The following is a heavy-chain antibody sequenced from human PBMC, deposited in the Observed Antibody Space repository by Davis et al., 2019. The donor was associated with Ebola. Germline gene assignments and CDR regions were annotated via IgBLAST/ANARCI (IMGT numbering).Heavy chain of an antibody. J-gene: IGHJ4*02. V-gene: IGHV3-33*01. D-gene: IGHD6-13*01. CDR1: GFTFSSYG. CDR2: IWYDGSNK. Sequence: PGGSLRLSCAASGFTFSSYGMHWVRQAPGKGQEWVAVIWYDGSNKYYADSVKGRFTISRDNSKNTLYLQMNSLRAEDTAVYYCARKGRAAAGTIDYWGQGTLVTVSS. CDR3: ARKGRAAAGTIDY.